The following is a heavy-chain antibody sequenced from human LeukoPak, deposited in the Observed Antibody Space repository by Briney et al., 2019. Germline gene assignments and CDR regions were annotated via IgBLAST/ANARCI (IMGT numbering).Heavy chain of an antibody. CDR1: GYTFTGYY. D-gene: IGHD3-16*01. Sequence: ASVKVSCKASGYTFTGYYMHWVRQAPGQGLEWMGWINPNSGGTNYAQKFQGRVTMTRDTSISTAYMELSRLRSDDTAVYYCARDRGMITFGRVSDYWGQETLVTVSS. CDR3: ARDRGMITFGRVSDY. V-gene: IGHV1-2*02. CDR2: INPNSGGT. J-gene: IGHJ4*02.